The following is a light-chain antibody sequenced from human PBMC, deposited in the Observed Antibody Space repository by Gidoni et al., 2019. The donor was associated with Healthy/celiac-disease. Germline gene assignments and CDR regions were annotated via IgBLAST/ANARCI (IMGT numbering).Light chain of an antibody. CDR3: CSYAGSSTFYV. CDR1: SSAVGSYNL. CDR2: EGS. V-gene: IGLV2-23*03. J-gene: IGLJ1*01. Sequence: QSALTQPASVSVSPAQSLTISCTGTSSAVGSYNLVSWYQQHPGKAPKLMIYEGSKRPSGVSNRFSGSKSGNTASLTISGLQAEDEADYYCCSYAGSSTFYVFGAGTKVTVL.